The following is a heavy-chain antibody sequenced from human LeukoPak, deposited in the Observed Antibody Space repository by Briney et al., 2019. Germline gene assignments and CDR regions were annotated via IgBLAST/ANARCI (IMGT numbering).Heavy chain of an antibody. CDR2: IYSGGST. Sequence: GGSLKLSCAASGFTVSSNYMSWVRQAPGKGLEWVSVIYSGGSTYYADFVKGRFTISRDNAKNSLYLQMNSLRAEDTALYYCAKDLRYMVQGVTHWGQGTLVTVSS. V-gene: IGHV3-53*05. CDR3: AKDLRYMVQGVTH. D-gene: IGHD3-10*01. CDR1: GFTVSSNY. J-gene: IGHJ4*02.